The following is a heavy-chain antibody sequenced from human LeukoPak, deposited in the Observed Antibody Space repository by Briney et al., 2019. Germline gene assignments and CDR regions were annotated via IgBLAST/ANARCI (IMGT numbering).Heavy chain of an antibody. Sequence: SETLSLTCTVSGGSISSGGYYWSWIRQHPGKGLEWIGYIYYSGNTYYNPSLKSRVTISLDTSKNQFSLELSSVTAADTAVYYCARVERGGSGGFQHWGQGTLVTVSS. CDR1: GGSISSGGYY. CDR3: ARVERGGSGGFQH. V-gene: IGHV4-31*02. J-gene: IGHJ1*01. CDR2: IYYSGNT. D-gene: IGHD3-10*01.